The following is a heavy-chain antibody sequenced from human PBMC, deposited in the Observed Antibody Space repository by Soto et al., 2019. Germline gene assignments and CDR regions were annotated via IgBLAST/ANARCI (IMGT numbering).Heavy chain of an antibody. Sequence: EGQLVESGGGLVQPGGSLRLSCAASGFPFTTLWMCWVRQSPGKGLERVASIKEDGSEKNYVDSVKGRFTISRDNAKNSPFLQMNSLRDEDTAVYYCARGGWYSGIWGRGTLVIVSS. CDR2: IKEDGSEK. V-gene: IGHV3-7*01. CDR3: ARGGWYSGI. CDR1: GFPFTTLW. J-gene: IGHJ2*01.